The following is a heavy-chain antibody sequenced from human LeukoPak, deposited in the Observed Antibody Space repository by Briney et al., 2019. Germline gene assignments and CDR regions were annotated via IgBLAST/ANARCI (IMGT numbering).Heavy chain of an antibody. CDR1: GFTFSSYS. V-gene: IGHV3-21*04. J-gene: IGHJ4*02. CDR3: AKDISSGWYRRYYFDY. CDR2: ISSSSSYI. Sequence: GGSLRLSCAGSGFTFSSYSMNWVRQAPGKGLEWVSSISSSSSYIYYADSVKGRFIISRDNAKNSLYLQMNSLRAEDTAVYYCAKDISSGWYRRYYFDYWGQGTLVTVSS. D-gene: IGHD6-19*01.